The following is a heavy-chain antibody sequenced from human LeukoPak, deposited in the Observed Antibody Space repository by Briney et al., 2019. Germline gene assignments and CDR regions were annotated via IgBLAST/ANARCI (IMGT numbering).Heavy chain of an antibody. D-gene: IGHD5-18*01. J-gene: IGHJ4*02. CDR3: ARHQGYRYFDY. CDR1: GGSISSYY. Sequence: SETLSLTCTVSGGSISSYYWSWIRQPPGKGLEWIGYIYYSGSTNYNPSLKSRVTISVDTSKNQFSLKVSSVTVADTAMYYCARHQGYRYFDYWGQGTLVTVSS. V-gene: IGHV4-59*08. CDR2: IYYSGST.